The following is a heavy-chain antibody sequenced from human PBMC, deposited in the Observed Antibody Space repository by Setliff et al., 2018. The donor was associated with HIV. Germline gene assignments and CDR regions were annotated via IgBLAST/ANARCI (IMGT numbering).Heavy chain of an antibody. CDR1: GYTFTSFD. V-gene: IGHV1-8*02. J-gene: IGHJ4*02. D-gene: IGHD2-2*01. CDR3: ARAPRGVGSSSYFDY. CDR2: MNPDSGNT. Sequence: ASVKVSCKTSGYTFTSFDINWVRQATGQGLEWMGWMNPDSGNTGYAQKFQGRVTMTRKTSTSTAFMELISLRSEDTAVYYCARAPRGVGSSSYFDYWGQGALVTV.